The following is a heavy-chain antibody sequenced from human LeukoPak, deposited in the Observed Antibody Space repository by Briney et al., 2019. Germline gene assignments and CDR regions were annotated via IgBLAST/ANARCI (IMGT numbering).Heavy chain of an antibody. CDR1: GFTFSTYI. J-gene: IGHJ3*01. Sequence: GGSLRLSCEASGFTFSTYIMNWVRQAPGKGLEWVSSISSSSSSIYYTDSVKGRFTISRDNAKNSLYLQMNSLRAEDTAVYYCARDKRPITHAFDLRGRGTMVTVSS. CDR3: ARDKRPITHAFDL. D-gene: IGHD3-10*01. V-gene: IGHV3-21*01. CDR2: ISSSSSSI.